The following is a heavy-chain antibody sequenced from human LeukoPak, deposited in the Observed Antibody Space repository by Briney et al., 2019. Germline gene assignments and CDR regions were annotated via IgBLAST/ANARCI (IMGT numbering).Heavy chain of an antibody. Sequence: SETLSLTCTVSSGSISTSNYYWGWVRQPPGKALEWIGNIFYSGSTYYSPSLKSRVTISLDTSKNQFSLELSSVTAADTAVYYCARDYKVLNGFVPREVGATGGWFDPWGQGTLVTVSS. J-gene: IGHJ5*02. D-gene: IGHD1-26*01. CDR2: IFYSGST. CDR1: SGSISTSNYY. V-gene: IGHV4-39*07. CDR3: ARDYKVLNGFVPREVGATGGWFDP.